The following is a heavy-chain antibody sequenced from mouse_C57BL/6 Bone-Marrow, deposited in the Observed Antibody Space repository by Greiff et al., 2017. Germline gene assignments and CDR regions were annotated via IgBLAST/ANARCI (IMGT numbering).Heavy chain of an antibody. CDR2: ISSGGSYT. Sequence: EVNLVESGGDLVKPGGSLKLSCAASGFTFSSYGMSWVRQTPDKRLEWVATISSGGSYTYYPDSVKGRFTIARDNAKNTLYLQMSSLKSEDTAMYYCAINWGQGTTLTVSS. CDR3: AIN. J-gene: IGHJ2*01. V-gene: IGHV5-6*01. CDR1: GFTFSSYG.